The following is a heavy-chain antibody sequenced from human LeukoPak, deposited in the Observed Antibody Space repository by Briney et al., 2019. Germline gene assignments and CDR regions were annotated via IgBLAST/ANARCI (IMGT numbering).Heavy chain of an antibody. J-gene: IGHJ6*02. Sequence: GGSLRLSCPASGFTFSDYSMSWVRQAPGKGLEWVSSISSSSDYIYYADSVKGRFTISRDNARNSLYLQMISLRAEDTAVYYCARSRSVSNYKGMDVWGQGTTVTVSS. CDR3: ARSRSVSNYKGMDV. CDR1: GFTFSDYS. CDR2: ISSSSDYI. D-gene: IGHD5/OR15-5a*01. V-gene: IGHV3-21*01.